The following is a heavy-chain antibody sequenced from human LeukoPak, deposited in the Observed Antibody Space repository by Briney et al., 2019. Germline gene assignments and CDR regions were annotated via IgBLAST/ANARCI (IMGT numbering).Heavy chain of an antibody. D-gene: IGHD2-21*02. CDR3: ARGPAYCGGDCSPGAFDI. Sequence: GGSLRLSCAASGFIVSGDFMSWVRQAPGKGLEWVSVIYSDGSTYYADSVKGRFTISRDNSKNTLYLQMNSLRAEDTAVYYCARGPAYCGGDCSPGAFDIWGQGTMVTVSS. CDR1: GFIVSGDF. V-gene: IGHV3-53*01. CDR2: IYSDGST. J-gene: IGHJ3*02.